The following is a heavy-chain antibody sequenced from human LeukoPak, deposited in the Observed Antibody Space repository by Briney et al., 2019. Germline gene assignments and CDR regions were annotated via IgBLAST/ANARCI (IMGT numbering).Heavy chain of an antibody. CDR3: ARRLKMAHAFDI. CDR2: INSDGSTT. D-gene: IGHD5-24*01. Sequence: GGSLRLSCAASGFTFTSYWMHWVRQAPGKGLVWLSRINSDGSTTTYADSVRGRFIISRDNAKNTLYLQMNSLRAEDTAVYYCARRLKMAHAFDIWGQGTMVTVSS. V-gene: IGHV3-74*03. CDR1: GFTFTSYW. J-gene: IGHJ3*02.